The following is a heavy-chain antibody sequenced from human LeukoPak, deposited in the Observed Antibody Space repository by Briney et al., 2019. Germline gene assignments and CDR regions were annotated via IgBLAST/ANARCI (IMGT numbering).Heavy chain of an antibody. Sequence: GESLQISCKGSGYSFTSYWFGWVRQMPGKGLEWMGIIYPGDSDTRYSPSFQGQVTISADKSISTAYLQWSSLKASDTAMYYCARHVDGYSSSSVGFDPWGQGTLVTVSS. J-gene: IGHJ5*02. CDR2: IYPGDSDT. CDR1: GYSFTSYW. D-gene: IGHD6-6*01. V-gene: IGHV5-51*01. CDR3: ARHVDGYSSSSVGFDP.